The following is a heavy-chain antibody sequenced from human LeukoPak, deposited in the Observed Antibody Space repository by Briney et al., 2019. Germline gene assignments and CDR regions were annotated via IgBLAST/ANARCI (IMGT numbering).Heavy chain of an antibody. V-gene: IGHV1-18*01. CDR2: ISANNGDT. J-gene: IGHJ4*02. CDR3: ARESHVSREDS. CDR1: GYTFTSYG. Sequence: ASVKVSCKASGYTFTSYGISWVRQAPGQGLEWVGWISANNGDTGYAQKFQARVTMTTDTSTSTAYMELRSLRSDDTAVYYCARESHVSREDSWGQGTLVTVSS. D-gene: IGHD1-26*01.